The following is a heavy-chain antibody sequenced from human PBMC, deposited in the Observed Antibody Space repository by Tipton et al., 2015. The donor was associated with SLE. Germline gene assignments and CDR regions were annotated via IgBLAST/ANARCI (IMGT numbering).Heavy chain of an antibody. Sequence: TLSLTCTVSGGSISSHYWSWIRQPPGKELEWIGHIYYSGSTNYYPSLKSRVTMSLDTSKNQFSLRLSSVTAADTAMYYCARYGDAFDIWGQGTMVTVSS. D-gene: IGHD4-17*01. CDR3: ARYGDAFDI. CDR1: GGSISSHY. CDR2: IYYSGST. J-gene: IGHJ3*02. V-gene: IGHV4-59*11.